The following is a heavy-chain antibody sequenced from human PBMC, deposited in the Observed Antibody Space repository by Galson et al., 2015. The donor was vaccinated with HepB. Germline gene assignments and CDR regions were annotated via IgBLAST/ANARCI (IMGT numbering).Heavy chain of an antibody. J-gene: IGHJ4*02. D-gene: IGHD6-13*01. V-gene: IGHV3-23*01. Sequence: SLRLSCAASGFTFSSYAMSWVRQAPGKGLEWVSAINGSGGSTYYADSVKGRFTISRDNSKNTLYLQMNSLRAEDTAVYYCATRIAAAGTGYFDYWGQGTLVTVSS. CDR2: INGSGGST. CDR3: ATRIAAAGTGYFDY. CDR1: GFTFSSYA.